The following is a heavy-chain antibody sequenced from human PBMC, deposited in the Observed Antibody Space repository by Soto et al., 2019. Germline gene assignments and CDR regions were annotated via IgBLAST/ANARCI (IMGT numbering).Heavy chain of an antibody. J-gene: IGHJ4*02. CDR2: IHSDGSST. CDR1: GFTFSIYW. V-gene: IGHV3-74*01. CDR3: ARDRGRRFDY. Sequence: EVQLVESGGGLVQPGGSLRLSCAASGFTFSIYWMHWVRQAPGKGLVWVSSIHSDGSSTNYVYSVKGRVTISRDNAKSRLYLQMSSLRADDTAVYYCARDRGRRFDYWGQGTLVTVSS. D-gene: IGHD6-25*01.